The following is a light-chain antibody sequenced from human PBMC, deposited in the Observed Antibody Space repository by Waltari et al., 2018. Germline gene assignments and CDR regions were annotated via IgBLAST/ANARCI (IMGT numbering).Light chain of an antibody. CDR1: SSDIATYKF. J-gene: IGLJ2*01. Sequence: QSALPQPPSASGSPGPSVTIPCSGSSSDIATYKFLSWYQQHPGKSPKLIIYEVNQRPSGVPDRFSGSKSGNTASLTVSGLLPEDEADYYCSSYAGTKKLLFGGVTKLTVL. V-gene: IGLV2-8*01. CDR3: SSYAGTKKLL. CDR2: EVN.